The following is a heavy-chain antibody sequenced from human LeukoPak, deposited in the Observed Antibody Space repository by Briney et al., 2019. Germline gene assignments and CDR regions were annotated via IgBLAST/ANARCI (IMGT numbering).Heavy chain of an antibody. CDR2: MNPNSGNT. V-gene: IGHV1-8*03. J-gene: IGHJ3*02. CDR1: GYTFTSYD. CDR3: ARGYCSGGSCSHDAFDI. Sequence: GASVKVSCKASGYTFTSYDINWVRQATGQGLEWMGWMNPNSGNTGYAQKFQGRVTITRNTSIGTAYMELSSLRSEDTAVYYCARGYCSGGSCSHDAFDIWGQGTMVTVSS. D-gene: IGHD2-15*01.